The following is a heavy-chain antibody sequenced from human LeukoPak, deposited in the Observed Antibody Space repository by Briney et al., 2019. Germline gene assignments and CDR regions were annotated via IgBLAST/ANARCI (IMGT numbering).Heavy chain of an antibody. CDR1: GFTFSSYA. D-gene: IGHD5-18*01. CDR3: AKDEASAMVFLRVYFDY. CDR2: ISGSGGST. Sequence: GGSLKLSCAASGFTFSSYAMSWVRQAPGKGLEWVSAISGSGGSTYYADSVKGRFTISRDNSKNTLYLQMNSLRAEDTAVYYRAKDEASAMVFLRVYFDYWGQGTLVTVSS. V-gene: IGHV3-23*01. J-gene: IGHJ4*02.